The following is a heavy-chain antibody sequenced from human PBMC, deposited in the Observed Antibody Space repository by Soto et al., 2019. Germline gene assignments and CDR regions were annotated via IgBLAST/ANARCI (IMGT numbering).Heavy chain of an antibody. J-gene: IGHJ4*02. D-gene: IGHD4-17*01. Sequence: QVQTVQSGAEVQKPGSSVKVSCKASGGTFSGNTISWVRQAPGQGLEWMGRIIPMLDVTNYAQKFQGRATITADKSTSTAFMEVTSLRSEDTAVYFCATHDYGDYLFDDWGQGTLVTVSS. CDR3: ATHDYGDYLFDD. CDR2: IIPMLDVT. CDR1: GGTFSGNT. V-gene: IGHV1-69*02.